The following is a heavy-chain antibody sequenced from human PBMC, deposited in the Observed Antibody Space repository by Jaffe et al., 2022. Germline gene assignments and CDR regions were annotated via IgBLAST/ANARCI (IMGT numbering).Heavy chain of an antibody. CDR3: ARLQIAGRIDY. CDR1: GGSISSGSYY. D-gene: IGHD6-13*01. CDR2: IYTSGST. Sequence: QVQLQESGPGLVKPSQTLSLTCTVSGGSISSGSYYWSWIRQPAGKGLEWIGRIYTSGSTNYNPSLKSRVTISVDTSKNQFSLKLSSVTAADTAVYYCARLQIAGRIDYWGQGTLVTVSS. V-gene: IGHV4-61*02. J-gene: IGHJ4*02.